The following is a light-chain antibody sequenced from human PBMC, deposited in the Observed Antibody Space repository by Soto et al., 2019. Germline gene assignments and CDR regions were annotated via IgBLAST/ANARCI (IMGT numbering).Light chain of an antibody. V-gene: IGKV3-20*01. Sequence: EIMLTQSPGTLSLSPGERATLSCKTSQSITGSYLAWYQQKPGQAPRLLMFGAYNRATGIPDRFSGSRSGTDFTLTISRLEPEDFAVYFCQHFLSPLTFGGGTRVEIK. CDR2: GAY. CDR3: QHFLSPLT. J-gene: IGKJ4*01. CDR1: QSITGSY.